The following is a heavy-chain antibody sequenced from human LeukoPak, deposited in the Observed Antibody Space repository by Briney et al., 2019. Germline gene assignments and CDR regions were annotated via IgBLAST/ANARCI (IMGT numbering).Heavy chain of an antibody. V-gene: IGHV1-2*02. J-gene: IGHJ6*02. CDR2: INPNSGGT. D-gene: IGHD5-12*01. CDR3: AREGVATIGAGGYYYYGMDV. CDR1: GYTLTGYY. Sequence: GASVKVSCKASGYTLTGYYMHWVRQAPGQGLEWMGWINPNSGGTNYAQKFQGRVTMTRDTSISTAYMELSRLRSDDTAVYYCAREGVATIGAGGYYYYGMDVWGQGTTVTVSS.